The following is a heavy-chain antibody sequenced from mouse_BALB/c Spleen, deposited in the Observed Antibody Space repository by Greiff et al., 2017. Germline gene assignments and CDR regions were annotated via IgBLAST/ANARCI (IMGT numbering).Heavy chain of an antibody. V-gene: IGHV2-9*02. Sequence: VQVVESGPGLVAPSQSLSITCTVSGFSLTSYGVHWVRQPPGKGLEWLGVIWAGGSTNYNSALMSRLSISKDNSKSQVFLKMNSLQTDDTAMYYCARDHGYDGAWFAYWGQGTLVTVSA. CDR3: ARDHGYDGAWFAY. J-gene: IGHJ3*01. CDR2: IWAGGST. D-gene: IGHD2-2*01. CDR1: GFSLTSYG.